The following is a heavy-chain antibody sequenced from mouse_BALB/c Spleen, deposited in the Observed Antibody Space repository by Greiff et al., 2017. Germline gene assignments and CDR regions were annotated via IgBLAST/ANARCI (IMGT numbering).Heavy chain of an antibody. CDR2: ISYSGST. J-gene: IGHJ3*01. D-gene: IGHD2-4*01. Sequence: DVKLQESGPGLVKPSQSLSLTCTVTGYSITSDYAWNWIRQFPGNKLEWMGYISYSGSTSYNPSLKSRISITRDTSKNQFFLQLNSVTTEDTATYYCARSMITTAWFAYWGQGTLVTVSA. V-gene: IGHV3-2*02. CDR3: ARSMITTAWFAY. CDR1: GYSITSDYA.